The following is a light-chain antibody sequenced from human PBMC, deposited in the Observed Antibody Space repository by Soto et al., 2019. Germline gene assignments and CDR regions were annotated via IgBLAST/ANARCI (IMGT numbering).Light chain of an antibody. J-gene: IGKJ5*01. V-gene: IGKV3-20*01. CDR3: QQYGSSST. CDR1: HFVGTY. CDR2: GAS. Sequence: EMVITQSPATLSVSPGERVTLSCRASHFVGTYVAWYRQKPGQAPRLLIYGASSRPTGIPDRFSGSGSGTDFTLTISRLEPEDFAVYYCQQYGSSSTFGQGTRLEIK.